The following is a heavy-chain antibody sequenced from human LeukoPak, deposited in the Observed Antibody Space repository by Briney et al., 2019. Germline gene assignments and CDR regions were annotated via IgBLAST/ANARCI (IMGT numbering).Heavy chain of an antibody. V-gene: IGHV4-59*11. CDR1: GGPISSHY. J-gene: IGHJ4*02. CDR3: ARGGGYYYDNSMDFDY. D-gene: IGHD3-22*01. CDR2: IYYSGSA. Sequence: PSETLSLTCTVSGGPISSHYWGWIRQPPGKGLEWIGYIYYSGSAKYNPSLKSRVTISVDTSKNQFSLKLSSVTAADTAVYYCARGGGYYYDNSMDFDYWGQGTLVTVSS.